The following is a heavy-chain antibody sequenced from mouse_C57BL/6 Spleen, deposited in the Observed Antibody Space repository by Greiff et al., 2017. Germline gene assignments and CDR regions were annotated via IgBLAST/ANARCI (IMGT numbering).Heavy chain of an antibody. CDR3: ARGYYSNLYYAMDY. D-gene: IGHD2-5*01. CDR1: GYSFTDYN. CDR2: INPNYGTT. Sequence: VQLQQSGPELVKPGASVKISCKASGYSFTDYNMNWVKQSNGKSLEWIGVINPNYGTTSYNQKFKGKSTLTVDQSSSTAYMQLNSLTSEDSAVYYCARGYYSNLYYAMDYWGQGTSVTVSS. V-gene: IGHV1-39*01. J-gene: IGHJ4*01.